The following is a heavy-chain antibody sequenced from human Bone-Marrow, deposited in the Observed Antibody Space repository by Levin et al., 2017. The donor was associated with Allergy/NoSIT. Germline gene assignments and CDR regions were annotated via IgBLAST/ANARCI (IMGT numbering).Heavy chain of an antibody. CDR2: IYSGGST. CDR3: ARGWFGEWLSH. CDR1: GFTVSSNY. J-gene: IGHJ4*02. Sequence: GESLKISCAASGFTVSSNYMSWVRQAPGKGPEWVSVIYSGGSTYYADSVKGRFTISSDNSKNTLSLQMNSLRAEDTAVYYCARGWFGEWLSHWGQGTLVTVSS. D-gene: IGHD3-10*01. V-gene: IGHV3-53*01.